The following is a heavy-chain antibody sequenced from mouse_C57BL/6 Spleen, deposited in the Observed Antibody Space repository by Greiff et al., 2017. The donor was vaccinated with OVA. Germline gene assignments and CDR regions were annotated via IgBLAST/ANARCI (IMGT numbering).Heavy chain of an antibody. V-gene: IGHV6-6*01. D-gene: IGHD2-5*01. Sequence: EVKVEESGGGLVQPGGSMKLSCAASGFTFSDAWMDWVRQSPEKGLEWVAEIRNKANNHATYYAESVKGRFTIARDDSKRSVYLQMNSLRAEDTGIYYCTESNYFYYAMDYWGQGTSVTVSS. CDR3: TESNYFYYAMDY. CDR1: GFTFSDAW. CDR2: IRNKANNHAT. J-gene: IGHJ4*01.